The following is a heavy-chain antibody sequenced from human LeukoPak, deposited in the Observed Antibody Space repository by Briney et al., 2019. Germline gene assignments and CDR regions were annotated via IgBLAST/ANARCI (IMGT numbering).Heavy chain of an antibody. CDR2: IYYSGNT. D-gene: IGHD3-22*01. Sequence: SETLSLTCAVSGVSISSSNSYWGWIRQPPGKGLEWIGSIYYSGNTYYNASLKSRVTISVDTSKNQFSLKVTSVTAADTAVYYCASSDYYDSSGSLDYWGQGTLVTVSS. CDR1: GVSISSSNSY. CDR3: ASSDYYDSSGSLDY. J-gene: IGHJ4*02. V-gene: IGHV4-39*01.